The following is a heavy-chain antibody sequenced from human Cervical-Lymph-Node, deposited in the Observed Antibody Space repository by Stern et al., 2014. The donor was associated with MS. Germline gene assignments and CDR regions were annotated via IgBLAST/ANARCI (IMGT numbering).Heavy chain of an antibody. V-gene: IGHV2-5*02. CDR3: ARRGSPNHGGYFFDS. D-gene: IGHD2/OR15-2a*01. CDR2: IYWDDDK. CDR1: GFSLTLTGEA. J-gene: IGHJ4*02. Sequence: QITLKESGPTLVRPTQTLSLTCTFSGFSLTLTGEAAAWIRQPPGKALEWLALIYWDDDKVYSPSLKNRIALTKDTSKHQVVFTLTNMDPMDTATYYCARRGSPNHGGYFFDSWGQGILVTVSS.